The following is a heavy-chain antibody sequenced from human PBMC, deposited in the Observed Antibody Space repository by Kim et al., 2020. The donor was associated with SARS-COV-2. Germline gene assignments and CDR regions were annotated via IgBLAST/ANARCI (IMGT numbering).Heavy chain of an antibody. V-gene: IGHV3-53*01. D-gene: IGHD3-16*01. CDR3: ATETRFGEPSWKGIDN. Sequence: SVKGRFTISRDNSKNTLYLQMNSLRAEDTAVYYCATETRFGEPSWKGIDNWGQGTLVTVSS. J-gene: IGHJ4*02.